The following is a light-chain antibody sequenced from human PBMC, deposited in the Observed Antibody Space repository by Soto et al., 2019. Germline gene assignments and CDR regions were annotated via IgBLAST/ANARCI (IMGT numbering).Light chain of an antibody. CDR1: QDISNY. Sequence: DIQMSQSPSSLSASVGDRVTITCQASQDISNYLNWYQHKPGKPPKLLIYDASNLETGVPSRFSGSKSGTAFTFTITSLQPEDIAAYYCQQDDNRPFSFGGGTKVEIK. CDR2: DAS. V-gene: IGKV1-33*01. J-gene: IGKJ4*01. CDR3: QQDDNRPFS.